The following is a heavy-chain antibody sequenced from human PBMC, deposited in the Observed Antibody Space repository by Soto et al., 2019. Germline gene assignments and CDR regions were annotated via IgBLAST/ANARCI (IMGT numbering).Heavy chain of an antibody. CDR3: ASPSGYSYGLYYYYGMDV. CDR2: IYYSGST. V-gene: IGHV4-39*01. CDR1: GGSISSSSYY. J-gene: IGHJ6*02. Sequence: PSETLSLTCTVSGGSISSSSYYLGWIRQPPGKGLEWIGSIYYSGSTYYNPSLKSRVTISVDTSKNQFSLKLSSVTAADTAVYYCASPSGYSYGLYYYYGMDVWGQGTTVTVSS. D-gene: IGHD5-18*01.